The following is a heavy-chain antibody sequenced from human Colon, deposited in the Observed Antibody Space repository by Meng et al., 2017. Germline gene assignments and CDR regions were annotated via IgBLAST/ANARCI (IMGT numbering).Heavy chain of an antibody. J-gene: IGHJ4*02. V-gene: IGHV4-4*02. CDR3: ARRVQYSSGYYYFNF. CDR1: GGSLISSNW. Sequence: QGQLQESGQGLVKPSGTLSLTCVVSGGSLISSNWWTWVRQAPGKGLEWIGEIYRSGSTNYNPSLKSRDTISIDTSKNEFSLKLTSVTAADTALYYCARRVQYSSGYYYFNFWGQGTLVTVSS. CDR2: IYRSGST. D-gene: IGHD3-22*01.